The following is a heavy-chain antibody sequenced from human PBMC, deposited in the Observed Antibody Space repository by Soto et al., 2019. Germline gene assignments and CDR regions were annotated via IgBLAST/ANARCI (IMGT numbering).Heavy chain of an antibody. D-gene: IGHD3-3*01. CDR1: GGSISSGGYY. CDR2: IYYSGST. V-gene: IGHV4-31*03. CDR3: ARGIIQSFGVGIYYFDY. Sequence: SETLSLTCTVSGGSISSGGYYWSWIRQHPGKGLEWIGYIYYSGSTYYNPSLKSRVTISVDTSKNQFSLKLSSVTAADTAVYYCARGIIQSFGVGIYYFDYWGQGTLVTVSS. J-gene: IGHJ4*02.